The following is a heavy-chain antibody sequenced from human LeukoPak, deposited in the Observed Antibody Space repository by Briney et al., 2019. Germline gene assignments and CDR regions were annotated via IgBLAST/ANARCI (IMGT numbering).Heavy chain of an antibody. CDR1: GGSFSGYY. CDR2: INHSGST. J-gene: IGHJ3*02. V-gene: IGHV4-34*01. CDR3: ARGFGAFDI. Sequence: SETLSLTRAVYGGSFSGYYWSWIRQPPGKGLEWIGEINHSGSTNYNPSLKSRVTISVDTSKNQFSLKLSSVTAADTAVYYCARGFGAFDIWGQGTMVTVSS. D-gene: IGHD3-16*01.